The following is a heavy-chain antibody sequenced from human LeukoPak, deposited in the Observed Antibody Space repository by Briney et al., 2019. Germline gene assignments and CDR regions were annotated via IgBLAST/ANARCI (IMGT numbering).Heavy chain of an antibody. CDR2: ISGDGGST. V-gene: IGHV3-43*02. D-gene: IGHD3-10*01. CDR1: GFTFDDYA. Sequence: GGSLRLSCAASGFTFDDYAMHWVRQAPGKGLEWVSLISGDGGSTYYADSVKGRFTISRDNSKNTLYLQMNSLRAEDTAVYYCARDAQRVRLLWFGELLPNWFDPWGQGTLVTVSS. CDR3: ARDAQRVRLLWFGELLPNWFDP. J-gene: IGHJ5*02.